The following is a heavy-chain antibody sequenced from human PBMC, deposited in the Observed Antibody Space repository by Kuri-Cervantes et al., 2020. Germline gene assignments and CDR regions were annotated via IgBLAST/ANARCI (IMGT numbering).Heavy chain of an antibody. D-gene: IGHD6-19*01. CDR3: AGRGDIVSSGWYSTFDY. CDR1: GYTFTSYG. CDR2: ISAYNGNT. V-gene: IGHV1-18*01. J-gene: IGHJ4*02. Sequence: ASVKVSCKASGYTFTSYGISWVRQAPGQGLEWMGWISAYNGNTNYAQKLQGRVTMTTDTSTSTAYMELRSLRSDDTAVYYCAGRGDIVSSGWYSTFDYWGQGTLVTVSS.